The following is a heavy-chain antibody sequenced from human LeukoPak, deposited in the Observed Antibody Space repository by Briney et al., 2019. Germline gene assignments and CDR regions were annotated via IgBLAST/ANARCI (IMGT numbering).Heavy chain of an antibody. CDR2: ARNKARSYTT. CDR3: TRSGATHNGIRDLDH. V-gene: IGHV3-72*01. CDR1: GFSFSDHY. D-gene: IGHD2-15*01. Sequence: GGSLRLSCAASGFSFSDHYMDWVRQAPGKGLEWVGRARNKARSYTTDYAASVKGRFTISRDELKSSLYLQMSSLKTEDSAVYYCTRSGATHNGIRDLDHWGRGTLVTVSP. J-gene: IGHJ4*02.